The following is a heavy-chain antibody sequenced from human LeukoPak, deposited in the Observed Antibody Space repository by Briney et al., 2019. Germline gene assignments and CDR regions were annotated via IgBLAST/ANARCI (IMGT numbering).Heavy chain of an antibody. D-gene: IGHD3-22*01. V-gene: IGHV1-69*05. Sequence: SVKVSCKASAGTFSSYAISWVRQAPGQGLEWMGGIIPIFGTANYAQKFQGRVTITTDESTSTAYLELSSLRSEDTAVYYCARSGPYDSSGPARYWGQGTLVTVSS. CDR1: AGTFSSYA. J-gene: IGHJ4*02. CDR2: IIPIFGTA. CDR3: ARSGPYDSSGPARY.